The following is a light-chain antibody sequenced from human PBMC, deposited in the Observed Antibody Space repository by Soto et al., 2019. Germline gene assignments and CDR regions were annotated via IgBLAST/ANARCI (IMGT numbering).Light chain of an antibody. Sequence: EIVLTQSPGTLSLSPGERATLSCRASQSVSSNYLAWYQQKPGQAPRLLIYGASSRATGIPDRFSGSGSGTAFTLTISSLEPEDFAVYYCQQYDSSPWTFGQGTKVEIK. CDR3: QQYDSSPWT. J-gene: IGKJ1*01. CDR2: GAS. CDR1: QSVSSNY. V-gene: IGKV3-20*01.